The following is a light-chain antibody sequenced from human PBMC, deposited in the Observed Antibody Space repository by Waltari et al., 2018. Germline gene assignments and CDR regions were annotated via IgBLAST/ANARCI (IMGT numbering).Light chain of an antibody. CDR1: QSITRC. J-gene: IGKJ4*02. CDR2: KAS. CDR3: QQYDRYSAT. V-gene: IGKV1-5*03. Sequence: DIQMTQSPSTLSASVGDRVTFTCRASQSITRCLAWYQQKAGKAPKLLIYKASIIESGVPSGFSGGGSGNEFTLTISRLQPDDFATYYCQQYDRYSATFGRGDKVEIK.